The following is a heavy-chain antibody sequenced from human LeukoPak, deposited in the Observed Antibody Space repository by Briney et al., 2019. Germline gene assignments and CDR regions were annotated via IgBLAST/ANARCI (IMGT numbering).Heavy chain of an antibody. D-gene: IGHD3-22*01. CDR2: IIPILGIA. V-gene: IGHV1-69*02. Sequence: ASVKVSCKASGGTLNSHTFSWVRQAPGQGLEWMGRIIPILGIANYAQKFQGRVTITADKSTSTAYMELSSLRSEDTAVYYCARAETYYYDSSGYRIEYFQHWGQGTLVTVSS. J-gene: IGHJ1*01. CDR3: ARAETYYYDSSGYRIEYFQH. CDR1: GGTLNSHT.